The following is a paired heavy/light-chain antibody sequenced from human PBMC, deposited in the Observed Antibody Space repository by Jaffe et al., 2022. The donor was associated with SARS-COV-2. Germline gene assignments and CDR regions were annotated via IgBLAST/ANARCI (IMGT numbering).Heavy chain of an antibody. J-gene: IGHJ3*02. CDR1: GGIFSNYA. Sequence: QVQLVQSGAEVKKPGSSVKVSCKASGGIFSNYAISWVRPAPGQGLEWMGGIIPIFGTPTYARKFQGRVTITADESTSTAYMELRNLRSEDTAVYYCAREALPPERDAFDIWGQGTMVTVSS. CDR3: AREALPPERDAFDI. CDR2: IIPIFGTP. D-gene: IGHD2-2*01. V-gene: IGHV1-69*01.
Light chain of an antibody. CDR2: KVS. J-gene: IGKJ2*01. Sequence: DVVMTQSPLSLPVTLGQPASISCRSSQSLVYSDGDTYLNWFQQRPGQSPRRLIYKVSNRDSGVPDRFSGSGSGTDFTLKISRVEAEDVGVYYCMQGTHWPYTFGQGTKLEIK. V-gene: IGKV2-30*01. CDR1: QSLVYSDGDTY. CDR3: MQGTHWPYT.